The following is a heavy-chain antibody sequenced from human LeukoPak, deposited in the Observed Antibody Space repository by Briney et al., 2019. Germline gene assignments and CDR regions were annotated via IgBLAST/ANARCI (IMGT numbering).Heavy chain of an antibody. D-gene: IGHD3-22*01. J-gene: IGHJ4*02. CDR2: IIPILGIA. Sequence: SVKVSCKASGGTFSSYAISWVRQAPGQGLEWMGRIIPILGIANYAQKFQGRVTITADKSTSTAYMELSSLRSEDTAVYYCARGEEGYDSSGRFDYWGQGTLVTVSS. CDR3: ARGEEGYDSSGRFDY. CDR1: GGTFSSYA. V-gene: IGHV1-69*04.